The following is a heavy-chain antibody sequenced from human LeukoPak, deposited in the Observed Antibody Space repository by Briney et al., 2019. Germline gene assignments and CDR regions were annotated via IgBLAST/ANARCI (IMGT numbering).Heavy chain of an antibody. CDR2: INPNSGGT. Sequence: ASVKVSCKASGYTFTGYYMHWVRQAPGQGLEWMGWINPNSGGTNYAQKFQGRVTMTRDTSISTAYMELSRLRSDDTAVYYCARVRPYSSSAGDYWGQGTLVTVSS. CDR1: GYTFTGYY. CDR3: ARVRPYSSSAGDY. D-gene: IGHD6-6*01. J-gene: IGHJ4*02. V-gene: IGHV1-2*02.